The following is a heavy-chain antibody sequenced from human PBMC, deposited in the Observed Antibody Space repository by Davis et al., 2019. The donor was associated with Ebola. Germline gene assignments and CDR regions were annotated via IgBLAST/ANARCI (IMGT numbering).Heavy chain of an antibody. CDR2: VYYDGTT. Sequence: MPGGSLRLSCTVSGYSISTGYYWGWIRQTPGKGLEWVGYVYYDGTTNYNPSLKSRITISLDKSKNQFSLKLKSATAADTAMYYCARRVPMGNWFGPWGQGALVTVSS. D-gene: IGHD3-10*01. CDR1: GYSISTGYY. V-gene: IGHV4-59*08. J-gene: IGHJ5*02. CDR3: ARRVPMGNWFGP.